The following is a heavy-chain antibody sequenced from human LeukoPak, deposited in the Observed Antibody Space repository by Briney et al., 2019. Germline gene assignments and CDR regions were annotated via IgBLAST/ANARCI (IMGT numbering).Heavy chain of an antibody. CDR2: ISDGGNST. Sequence: GGSLRLSCAASGFTLSSYTMSWVRQAPGKGLEWVSGISDGGNSTFYANSVKGRFTISRDNSRNTLCLQMNSLRVGDTAVYYCANKDNSGSHDLDYWGQGTLVTVSS. J-gene: IGHJ4*02. V-gene: IGHV3-23*01. CDR3: ANKDNSGSHDLDY. CDR1: GFTLSSYT. D-gene: IGHD6-19*01.